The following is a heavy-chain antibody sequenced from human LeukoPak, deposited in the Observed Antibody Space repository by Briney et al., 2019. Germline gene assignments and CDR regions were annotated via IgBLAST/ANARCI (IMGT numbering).Heavy chain of an antibody. CDR2: IYYIGST. Sequence: SETLSLTCTSPGGSISSSSYYGGWNRQPPGKGLEWIWSIYYIGSTYYNPSLQSRVTISVDTSKNQFSLILSSVPAASTAVYYCARRGDPGNFDYWGKGTLVTVYS. D-gene: IGHD4-17*01. V-gene: IGHV4-39*01. CDR1: GGSISSSSYY. J-gene: IGHJ4*02. CDR3: ARRGDPGNFDY.